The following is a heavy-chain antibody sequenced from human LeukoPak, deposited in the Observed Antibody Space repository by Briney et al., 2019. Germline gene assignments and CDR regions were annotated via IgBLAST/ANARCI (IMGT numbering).Heavy chain of an antibody. D-gene: IGHD2-21*02. CDR1: GGTFSSYA. Sequence: SVKVSCKASGGTFSSYAISWVRQAPGQGLEWVGGIIPIFGTANYAQKFQGRVTITADESTSTAYMELSSLRSEDTAVYYCAREYCGGDCYDYYFDYWGQGTLVTVSS. V-gene: IGHV1-69*13. CDR3: AREYCGGDCYDYYFDY. J-gene: IGHJ4*02. CDR2: IIPIFGTA.